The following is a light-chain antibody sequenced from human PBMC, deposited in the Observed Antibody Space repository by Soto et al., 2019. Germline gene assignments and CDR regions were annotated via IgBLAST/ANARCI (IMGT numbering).Light chain of an antibody. J-gene: IGKJ1*01. CDR2: GAS. CDR1: QSVSSNY. CDR3: QPYGSLSWT. V-gene: IGKV3-20*01. Sequence: DIVLTQSPGTLSLSPGERATLSCRASQSVSSNYLAWYQQKPGQAPRLLIHGASTRATGVPDRFSGSGSGTDFTLTISRLEPEDFAVYHGQPYGSLSWTFGQGTKVEIK.